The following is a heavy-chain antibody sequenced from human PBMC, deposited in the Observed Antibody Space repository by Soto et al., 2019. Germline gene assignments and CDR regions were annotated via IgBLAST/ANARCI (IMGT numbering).Heavy chain of an antibody. CDR3: ARGVNDDS. V-gene: IGHV3-53*01. CDR2: IHTGGST. Sequence: EVKLVESGGGLMQPGGSLRLSCAASGFSVGGNPMTWVRQAPGKGLEWVASIHTGGSTFYADPVKGRFTISRDNSKNMVYLQMNRLTVGDTAMYFCARGVNDDSWGRGTLVTVSS. D-gene: IGHD1-1*01. J-gene: IGHJ4*02. CDR1: GFSVGGNP.